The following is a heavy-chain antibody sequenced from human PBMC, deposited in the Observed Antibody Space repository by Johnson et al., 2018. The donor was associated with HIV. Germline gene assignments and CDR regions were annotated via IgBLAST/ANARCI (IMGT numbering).Heavy chain of an antibody. J-gene: IGHJ3*02. D-gene: IGHD6-6*01. V-gene: IGHV3-66*02. CDR1: GFTVSSNY. Sequence: VQLVESGGGLVQPGGSLRLSCAASGFTVSSNYMSWVRQAPGKGLEWVSVIYSGGSPYYADSVKGRSPISRDNSKNTLYLQMNSLRAEDTAVYYFARVSSSSSFDAFDIWGQGTMVTVSS. CDR2: IYSGGSP. CDR3: ARVSSSSSFDAFDI.